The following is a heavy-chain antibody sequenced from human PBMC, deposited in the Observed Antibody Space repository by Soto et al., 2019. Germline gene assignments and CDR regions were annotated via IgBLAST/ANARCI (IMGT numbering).Heavy chain of an antibody. CDR2: ISGSGGST. Sequence: EVQLLGYGGGLVQPGGSLRLSCAASGFTFSSYAMSWVRQAPGKGLEWVSGISGSGGSTYYADSVKGRFTISRDNSKNTLYLQMNSLRAEDTAVYYCAKAKEQLSVNGMDVWGQGTTVTVSS. CDR1: GFTFSSYA. CDR3: AKAKEQLSVNGMDV. V-gene: IGHV3-23*01. J-gene: IGHJ6*02. D-gene: IGHD6-6*01.